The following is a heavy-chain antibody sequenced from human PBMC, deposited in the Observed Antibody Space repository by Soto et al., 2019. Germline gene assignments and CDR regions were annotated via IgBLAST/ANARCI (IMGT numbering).Heavy chain of an antibody. Sequence: SVTLSVNCRVGGGSFSGYYSSWIRQPPGKGLEWIGEINHSGSTNYNPSLKSRVTISVDTSKNQFSLKLSSVTAADTAVYYCARVFYYDSSGYFYGWFDPWGQGTLVTVSS. CDR1: GGSFSGYY. J-gene: IGHJ5*02. D-gene: IGHD3-22*01. CDR3: ARVFYYDSSGYFYGWFDP. CDR2: INHSGST. V-gene: IGHV4-34*01.